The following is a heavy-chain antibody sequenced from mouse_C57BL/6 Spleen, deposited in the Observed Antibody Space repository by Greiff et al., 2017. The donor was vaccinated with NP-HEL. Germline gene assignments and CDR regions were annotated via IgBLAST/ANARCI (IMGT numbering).Heavy chain of an antibody. CDR1: GYTFTDYN. V-gene: IGHV1-18*01. J-gene: IGHJ4*01. CDR3: ARKGGFYYYGSSSYAMDY. CDR2: INPNNGGT. Sequence: EVQLQQSGPELVKPGASVKIPCKASGYTFTDYNMDWVKQSHGKSLEWIGDINPNNGGTIYNQKFKGKATLTVDKSSSTAYMELRSLTSEDTAVYYCARKGGFYYYGSSSYAMDYWGQGTSVTVSA. D-gene: IGHD1-1*01.